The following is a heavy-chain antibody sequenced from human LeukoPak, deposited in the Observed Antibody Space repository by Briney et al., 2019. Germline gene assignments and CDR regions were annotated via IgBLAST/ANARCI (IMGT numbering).Heavy chain of an antibody. Sequence: GGSLRLSCAASGFTFSSYAMNWVRQAPGKGLEWVSSISGGSTDIYYADSVKGRFTISRDNAKNSLYLQMNSLRAEDTAVYYCARRGYYDSSGYDYWGQGTLVTVSS. D-gene: IGHD3-22*01. CDR2: ISGGSTDI. V-gene: IGHV3-21*01. J-gene: IGHJ4*02. CDR1: GFTFSSYA. CDR3: ARRGYYDSSGYDY.